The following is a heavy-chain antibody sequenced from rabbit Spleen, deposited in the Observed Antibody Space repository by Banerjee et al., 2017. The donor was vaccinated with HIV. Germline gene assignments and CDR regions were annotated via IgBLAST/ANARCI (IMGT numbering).Heavy chain of an antibody. CDR1: GFSFSSSYW. J-gene: IGHJ6*01. D-gene: IGHD4-1*01. Sequence: EQLVESGGGLVQPEGSLTLTCTASGFSFSSSYWICWVRQAPGKGLEWIACIYTSSSAITYYASWAKGRFTISKTSSTTVTLQMTSLTAADTATHFCARGNYYSTGVPYGMDLWGPGTLVTVS. CDR2: IYTSSSAIT. CDR3: ARGNYYSTGVPYGMDL. V-gene: IGHV1S45*01.